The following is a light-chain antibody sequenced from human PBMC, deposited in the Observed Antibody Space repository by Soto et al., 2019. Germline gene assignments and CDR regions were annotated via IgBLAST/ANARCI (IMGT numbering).Light chain of an antibody. CDR1: ASDIGGYTF. V-gene: IGLV2-8*01. CDR2: DVN. CDR3: SAHGGTNPYV. J-gene: IGLJ1*01. Sequence: QSALTQPPSASGSPGQSVAISCTGTASDIGGYTFVSWYQQHPGKAPKLLIYDVNKRPSGVPDRFSGSKSGNTASLTVSGVQDEDEADYYCSAHGGTNPYVFGTGTKVTVL.